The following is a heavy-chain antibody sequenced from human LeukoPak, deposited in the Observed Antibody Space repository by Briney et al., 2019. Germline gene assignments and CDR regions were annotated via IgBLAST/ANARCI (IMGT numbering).Heavy chain of an antibody. J-gene: IGHJ4*02. CDR3: TPGGKDYVH. Sequence: GGSLRLSCAASGFSFSNTWMTWVRLAPGKGLEWVGRVKSKSDGGTAEYAAPVKGRFTISRDDSKNTLYVQMSSLKIEDTALYYCTPGGKDYVHWGQGTLVTVSS. D-gene: IGHD4-17*01. CDR1: GFSFSNTW. V-gene: IGHV3-15*07. CDR2: VKSKSDGGTA.